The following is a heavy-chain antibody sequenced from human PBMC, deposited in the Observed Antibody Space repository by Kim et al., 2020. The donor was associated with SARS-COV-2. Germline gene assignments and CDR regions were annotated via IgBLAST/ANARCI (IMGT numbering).Heavy chain of an antibody. CDR2: IDTHDFDI. CDR3: ARQPTRNEPTPFVF. D-gene: IGHD2-15*01. V-gene: IGHV5-51*01. Sequence: GESLKISCKASGYKFTNYWVGWVRQMPGKGLERVGIIDTHDFDIRYSPSFAGQVTLAVDTSTNTSYLQWSGLKTSASATYFSARQPTRNEPTPFVFWG. J-gene: IGHJ2*01. CDR1: GYKFTNYW.